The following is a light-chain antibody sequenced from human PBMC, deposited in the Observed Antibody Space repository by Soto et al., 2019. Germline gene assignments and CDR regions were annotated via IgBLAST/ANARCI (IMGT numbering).Light chain of an antibody. V-gene: IGKV1-5*03. CDR1: QSISNS. CDR2: KAS. J-gene: IGKJ4*01. CDR3: RQYVSYPVT. Sequence: DIQMTQSPSTLSASVGDRVTITCRASQSISNSLAWYHQKPGKAPNLLIYKASRLESGVPSRFSGSGSGTEFTLTISSLQPDDFATYYCRQYVSYPVTFGGGTKVEMK.